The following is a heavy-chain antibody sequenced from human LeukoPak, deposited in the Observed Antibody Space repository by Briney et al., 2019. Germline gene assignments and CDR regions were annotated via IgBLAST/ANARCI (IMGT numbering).Heavy chain of an antibody. Sequence: GRSLRLSCAASGFTFSSYAMHWVRQAPGKGLEWVAVISYDGSNKYYADSVKGRFTISRDNSKNTLYLQMNSLRAEDTAVYYCAKDKSGDHTGYFDLWGRGTLVTVSS. D-gene: IGHD4-17*01. J-gene: IGHJ2*01. CDR3: AKDKSGDHTGYFDL. V-gene: IGHV3-30-3*01. CDR2: ISYDGSNK. CDR1: GFTFSSYA.